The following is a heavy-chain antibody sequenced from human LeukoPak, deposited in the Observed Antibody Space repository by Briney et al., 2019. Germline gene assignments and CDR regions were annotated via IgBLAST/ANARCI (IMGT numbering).Heavy chain of an antibody. V-gene: IGHV4-59*01. CDR3: AREAVTTHFDY. D-gene: IGHD4-17*01. Sequence: SDTLSLTCSVSGDSFSNYYWSWIRQSPGKGLEWIGHIYHSGSTNYHPSLKSRVTILVDTSKNQFSLKLSSVTAADTAVYYCAREAVTTHFDYWGQGTLVTVSS. J-gene: IGHJ4*02. CDR1: GDSFSNYY. CDR2: IYHSGST.